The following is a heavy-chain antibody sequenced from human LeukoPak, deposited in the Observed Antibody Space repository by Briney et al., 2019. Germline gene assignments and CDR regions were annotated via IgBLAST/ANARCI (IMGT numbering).Heavy chain of an antibody. Sequence: SETLSLTCTVSGGSISSHFWSWIRQPPGKGLEWIGYIYYSGSTNYNPSLKSRVTISVDTSKNQFSLKLSSVTAADTAVYYCARQRPGPRVVAPAAPSSRKYDYYYYYMDVWGKGTTVTVSS. J-gene: IGHJ6*03. V-gene: IGHV4-59*11. CDR2: IYYSGST. CDR1: GGSISSHF. D-gene: IGHD2-2*01. CDR3: ARQRPGPRVVAPAAPSSRKYDYYYYYMDV.